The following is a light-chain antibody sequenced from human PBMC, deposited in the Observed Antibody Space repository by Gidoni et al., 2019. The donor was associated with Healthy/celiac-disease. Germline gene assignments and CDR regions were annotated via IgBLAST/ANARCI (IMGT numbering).Light chain of an antibody. CDR1: QSISSY. J-gene: IGKJ4*01. Sequence: IQMTQSPSSLSASVGDRVTITCRASQSISSYLNWYQQKPGKAPKLLIYAASSLQSGVPSRFRGSGSGTDCTLTISSLQPEDFATYYCQQSYSTQLTFGGGTKVEIK. V-gene: IGKV1-39*01. CDR3: QQSYSTQLT. CDR2: AAS.